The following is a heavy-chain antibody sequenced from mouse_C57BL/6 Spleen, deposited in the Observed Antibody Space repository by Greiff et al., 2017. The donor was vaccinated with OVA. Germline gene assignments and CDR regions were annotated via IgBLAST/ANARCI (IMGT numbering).Heavy chain of an antibody. Sequence: EVHLVESGPGLVKPSQSLSLTCSVTGYSITSGYYWNWIRQFPGNKLEWMGYISYDGSNNYNPSLKNRISITRDTSKNQFFLKLNSVTTEDTATYYCAREGDFDVWGTGTTVTVSS. CDR2: ISYDGSN. CDR3: AREGDFDV. V-gene: IGHV3-6*01. CDR1: GYSITSGYY. J-gene: IGHJ1*03.